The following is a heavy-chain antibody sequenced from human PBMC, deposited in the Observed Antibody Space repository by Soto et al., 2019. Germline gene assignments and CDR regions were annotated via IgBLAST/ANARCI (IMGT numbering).Heavy chain of an antibody. CDR2: IIPMFGTA. CDR1: AGTFSSYS. V-gene: IGHV1-69*13. CDR3: ARGVVEVRAVGYYYYAMDA. Sequence: ASVKVSFKAAAGTFSSYSITWLRQAPGQGLEWMGGIIPMFGTANYAQKFQGRVTITADQSTRTAYMELSSLTSEDTAVYYCARGVVEVRAVGYYYYAMDAWGQGTTVTVSS. D-gene: IGHD2-21*01. J-gene: IGHJ6*02.